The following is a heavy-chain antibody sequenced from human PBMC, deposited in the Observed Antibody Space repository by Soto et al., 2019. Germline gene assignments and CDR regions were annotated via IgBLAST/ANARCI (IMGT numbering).Heavy chain of an antibody. J-gene: IGHJ4*02. CDR3: RTTALKRNVDIVVVPAASGGDY. Sequence: GGSLRLSCAASGFTFSSYAMSWVRQAPGKGLEWVSAISGSGGSTYYADSVKGRFTISRDNSKNTLYLQMNSLRAEDTAVYYCRTTALKRNVDIVVVPAASGGDYWGQGTLVTVSS. V-gene: IGHV3-23*01. CDR1: GFTFSSYA. CDR2: ISGSGGST. D-gene: IGHD2-2*03.